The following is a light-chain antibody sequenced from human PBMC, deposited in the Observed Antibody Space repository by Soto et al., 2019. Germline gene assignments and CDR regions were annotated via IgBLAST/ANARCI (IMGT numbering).Light chain of an antibody. J-gene: IGKJ5*01. CDR2: DVS. CDR3: MQRTHVPIT. Sequence: DIVMTQSPLSLPVTPGEPASMSCKSSQRLLYSDGKTYLYWYLQRPGQPPQLLIYDVSNRFSGVPDRFSGSGSGTDFTLKISRVEAEDVGVYYCMQRTHVPITFGQGTRLEIK. CDR1: QRLLYSDGKTY. V-gene: IGKV2D-29*01.